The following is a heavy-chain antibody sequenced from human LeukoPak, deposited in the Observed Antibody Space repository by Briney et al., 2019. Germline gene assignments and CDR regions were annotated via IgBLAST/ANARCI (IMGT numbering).Heavy chain of an antibody. J-gene: IGHJ3*02. CDR1: GGTFSSYA. Sequence: SVKVSCKASGGTFSSYAISWVRQAPGQGLEWMGRIIPILGIANYAQKFQGRVTITADKSTSTAYMELSCLRSEDTAVYYCARAMGYSSGWSGAFDIWGQGTMVTVSS. CDR2: IIPILGIA. V-gene: IGHV1-69*04. CDR3: ARAMGYSSGWSGAFDI. D-gene: IGHD6-19*01.